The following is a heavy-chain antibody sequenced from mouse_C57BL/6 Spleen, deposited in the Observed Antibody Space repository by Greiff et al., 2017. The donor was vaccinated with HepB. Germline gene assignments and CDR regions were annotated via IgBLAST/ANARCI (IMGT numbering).Heavy chain of an antibody. D-gene: IGHD1-1*01. CDR3: ARDYYGSSYGYFDY. V-gene: IGHV1-50*01. CDR2: IDPSDSYT. J-gene: IGHJ2*01. CDR1: GYTFTSYW. Sequence: QVQLQQPGAELVKPGASVKLSCKASGYTFTSYWMQWVKQRPGQGLEWIGEIDPSDSYTNYNQKFKGKATLTVDPSSSTAYMQLSSLTSEDSAVYYCARDYYGSSYGYFDYGGEGTTLAVSS.